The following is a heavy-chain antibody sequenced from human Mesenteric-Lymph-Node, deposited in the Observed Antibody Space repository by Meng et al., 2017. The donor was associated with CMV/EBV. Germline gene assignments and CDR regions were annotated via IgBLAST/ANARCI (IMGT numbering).Heavy chain of an antibody. CDR2: INGDGTST. CDR1: GFTFSSYW. CDR3: ARGQGYYYGMDV. J-gene: IGHJ6*02. Sequence: GESLKISCAASGFTFSSYWMHWVRQAPGKGLVWVSRINGDGTSTSYADSVKGRFTISRDNSKNTLYLQMNSLRAEDTALYYCARGQGYYYGMDVWGQGTTVTVSS. V-gene: IGHV3-74*01.